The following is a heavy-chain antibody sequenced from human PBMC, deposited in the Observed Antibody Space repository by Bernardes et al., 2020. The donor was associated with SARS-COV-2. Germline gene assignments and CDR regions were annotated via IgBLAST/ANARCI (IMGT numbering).Heavy chain of an antibody. CDR1: GFTPSGNP. V-gene: IGHV3-64D*06. D-gene: IGHD3-10*01. Sequence: GGYLSPSCLGSGFTPSGNPMPWVRPTPGKGLEYVFRISDNGATTHYGDSVKGRFTISGDNSKNTMYLQMNSLRVEDTAVYWCVKERPVGDYWGQGILVTVTS. CDR2: ISDNGATT. CDR3: VKERPVGDY. J-gene: IGHJ4*02.